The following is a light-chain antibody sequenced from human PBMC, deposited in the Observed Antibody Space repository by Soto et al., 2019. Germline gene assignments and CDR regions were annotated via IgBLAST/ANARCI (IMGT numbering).Light chain of an antibody. CDR3: QQSYSSPYT. J-gene: IGKJ2*01. V-gene: IGKV3-15*01. CDR2: GAS. Sequence: EMVMTQSPATLSVSPGDGVTLSCRASQNVGYSLAWYQQKPGQPPRVLIYGASTRITGVPARFSGSGSGTDFTLTITNLQSEDFAVYYCQQSYSSPYTFGQGTKLEIK. CDR1: QNVGYS.